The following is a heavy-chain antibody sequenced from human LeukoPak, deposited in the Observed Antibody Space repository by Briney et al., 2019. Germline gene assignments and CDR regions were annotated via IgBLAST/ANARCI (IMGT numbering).Heavy chain of an antibody. V-gene: IGHV1-18*01. CDR1: GYTSTSYG. Sequence: ASVKVSCKASGYTSTSYGISWVRQAPGQGLEWMGWISAYNGNTNYAQKLQGRVTMTTDTSTSTAYMELRSLRSDDTAVYYCARDRYCSSTSCYFDYYYYGMDVWGQGTTVTVSS. J-gene: IGHJ6*02. D-gene: IGHD2-2*01. CDR2: ISAYNGNT. CDR3: ARDRYCSSTSCYFDYYYYGMDV.